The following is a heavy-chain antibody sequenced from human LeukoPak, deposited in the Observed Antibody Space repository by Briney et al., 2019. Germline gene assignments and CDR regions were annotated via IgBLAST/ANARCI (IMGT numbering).Heavy chain of an antibody. CDR1: GGSFSGYY. D-gene: IGHD6-19*01. Sequence: SETLSLTCAVYGGSFSGYYWSWIRQPPGKGLEWIGEINHSGSTNYNPSLKSRVTISVDTSKNQFSLKLSSVTAADTAVYYCARKRLRGIAVAGTLDYWGQGTLVTVSS. V-gene: IGHV4-34*01. CDR2: INHSGST. CDR3: ARKRLRGIAVAGTLDY. J-gene: IGHJ4*02.